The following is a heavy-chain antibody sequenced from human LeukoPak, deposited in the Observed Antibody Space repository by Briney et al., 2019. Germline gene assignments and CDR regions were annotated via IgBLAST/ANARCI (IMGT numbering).Heavy chain of an antibody. V-gene: IGHV2-5*02. J-gene: IGHJ4*02. CDR2: IYWDDDK. Sequence: SGPTLVNPTQTLTLTCTFSGFSLSTSGVGVGWIRQPPGKALEWLALIYWDDDKRYSPSLKNRLTITKDTSKNQVVLTMTNMDPVHTATYYCAHIHDSSGWYQFGGQGTLVTVSS. CDR3: AHIHDSSGWYQF. D-gene: IGHD6-19*01. CDR1: GFSLSTSGVG.